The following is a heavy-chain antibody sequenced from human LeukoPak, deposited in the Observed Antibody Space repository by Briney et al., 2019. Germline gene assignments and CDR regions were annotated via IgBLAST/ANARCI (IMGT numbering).Heavy chain of an antibody. J-gene: IGHJ4*02. CDR1: GFTFSSYE. Sequence: GGSLRLSCAASGFTFSSYEMNWVRQAPGKGLEWVAYISSSGSTIYYADSVKGRFTISRDNAKNSLYLQMNSLRAEDTAVYYCARSRGSSGCDYWGQGPLVTVSS. V-gene: IGHV3-48*03. CDR2: ISSSGSTI. CDR3: ARSRGSSGCDY. D-gene: IGHD6-19*01.